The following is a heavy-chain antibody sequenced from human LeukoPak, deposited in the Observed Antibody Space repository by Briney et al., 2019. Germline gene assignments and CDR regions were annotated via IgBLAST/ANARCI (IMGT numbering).Heavy chain of an antibody. Sequence: SETLSLTCTVSGGSITTNNYYWGWIRQSPGKGLEYIGSIYYSGNTYYNPSLKSRVTISVDTSKNQFSLKLSSVTAADTAVYYCARDLWFGEFDPWGQGTLVTVSS. D-gene: IGHD3-10*01. V-gene: IGHV4-39*07. CDR1: GGSITTNNYY. J-gene: IGHJ5*02. CDR3: ARDLWFGEFDP. CDR2: IYYSGNT.